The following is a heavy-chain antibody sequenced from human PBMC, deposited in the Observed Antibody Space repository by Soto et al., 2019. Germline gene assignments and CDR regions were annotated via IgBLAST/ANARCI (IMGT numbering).Heavy chain of an antibody. CDR1: GGSIRSYC. V-gene: IGHV4-59*03. D-gene: IGHD3-22*01. CDR3: GGGSIVVSTRRLLDV. Sequence: SETLSLTCTVSGGSIRSYCWTWIRQPPGEGLEWIGCICNSGTTNYNPSLKSRVAISIDSQKSQFSLQLSSVTVADPAFYCAGGGSIVVSTRRLLDVWGKGTTVTISS. J-gene: IGHJ6*04. CDR2: ICNSGTT.